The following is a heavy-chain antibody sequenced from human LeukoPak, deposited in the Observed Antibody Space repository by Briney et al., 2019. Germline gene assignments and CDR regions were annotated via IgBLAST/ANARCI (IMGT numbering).Heavy chain of an antibody. CDR1: GFTFSSYS. CDR3: ARATHYDSSGYYFGSWFDP. V-gene: IGHV3-66*01. J-gene: IGHJ5*02. D-gene: IGHD3-22*01. CDR2: IYSGGST. Sequence: GGSLRLSCAASGFTFSSYSMNWVRQAPGKGLEWVSVIYSGGSTYYADSVKGRFTISRDNSKNTLYLQMNSLRAEDTAVYYCARATHYDSSGYYFGSWFDPWGQGTLVTVSS.